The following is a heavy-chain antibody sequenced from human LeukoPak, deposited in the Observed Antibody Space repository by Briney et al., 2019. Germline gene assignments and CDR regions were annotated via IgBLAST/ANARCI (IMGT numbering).Heavy chain of an antibody. J-gene: IGHJ3*02. CDR1: GYTFTNYG. Sequence: ASVKVSCKASGYTFTNYGFTWVRQAPGHGLEWMGRISPYNGDTDYAQKFGARVTMTTDTSTSTAYLEMRNLRSDDMAIYYCARLNIVVPSAAKDAFDIWGQGTMVTVSS. CDR3: ARLNIVVPSAAKDAFDI. V-gene: IGHV1-18*03. CDR2: ISPYNGDT. D-gene: IGHD2-15*01.